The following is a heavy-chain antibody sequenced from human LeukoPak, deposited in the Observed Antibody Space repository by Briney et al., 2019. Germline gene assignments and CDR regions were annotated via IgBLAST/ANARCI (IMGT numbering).Heavy chain of an antibody. Sequence: GGSLRLSCAASGFTVSSNYMSWVRQAPGKGPEWVSVIYSGGSTYYADSVKGRVTISRDNSKNTLYLQMNSLRAEDTAVYYCARDLSSVDQALVVEEDYWGQGTLVTVSS. CDR1: GFTVSSNY. D-gene: IGHD2-15*01. CDR3: ARDLSSVDQALVVEEDY. J-gene: IGHJ4*02. V-gene: IGHV3-66*02. CDR2: IYSGGST.